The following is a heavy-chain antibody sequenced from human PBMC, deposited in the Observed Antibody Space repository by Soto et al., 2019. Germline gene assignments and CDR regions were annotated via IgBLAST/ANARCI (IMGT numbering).Heavy chain of an antibody. D-gene: IGHD6-6*01. CDR3: ARHSSLRYFDF. J-gene: IGHJ2*01. CDR1: GGSISSSSYY. CDR2: ISYSGST. V-gene: IGHV4-39*01. Sequence: QLQLQESGPGLVKPSETLSLTCTVSGGSISSSSYYWGWIRQPPGKGLEWIGSISYSGSTNYNPSVNSXXTXSXXTSKNQFSLKLSSVTAADAAVYYCARHSSLRYFDFWGRGTLVTVSS.